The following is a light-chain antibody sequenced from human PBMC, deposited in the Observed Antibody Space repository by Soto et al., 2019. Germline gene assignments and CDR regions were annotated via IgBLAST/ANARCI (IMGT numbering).Light chain of an antibody. CDR1: QSVSGN. V-gene: IGKV3-15*01. J-gene: IGKJ1*01. CDR2: GAS. CDR3: QQYNNWPPWT. Sequence: ELVMTQSPATLSVSPGERATLSCRASQSVSGNLAWYQQKPGQAPRLLIYGASTRATGIPARFSGSGSGTAFTLTICSLQSEDFAVYSCQQYNNWPPWTFGQGTKVEIK.